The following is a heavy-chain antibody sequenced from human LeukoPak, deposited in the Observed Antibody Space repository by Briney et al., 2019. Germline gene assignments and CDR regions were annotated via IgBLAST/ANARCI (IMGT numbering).Heavy chain of an antibody. D-gene: IGHD6-19*01. CDR1: GLTFSSYE. J-gene: IGHJ4*02. V-gene: IGHV3-48*03. CDR2: ISSSGNTI. CDR3: ARVPGSSGWNYYFDY. Sequence: GGSLTLSCAASGLTFSSYEMNWVRQAPGKGLEWVSYISSSGNTIYYADSVKGRFTIYRDNAKNSLNLQMNNLRAEDTAVYYCARVPGSSGWNYYFDYWGQGTLVTVSS.